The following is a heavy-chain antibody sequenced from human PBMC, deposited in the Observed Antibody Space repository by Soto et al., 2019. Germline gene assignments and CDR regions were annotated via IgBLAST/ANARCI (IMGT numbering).Heavy chain of an antibody. D-gene: IGHD3-10*01. V-gene: IGHV4-31*03. J-gene: IGHJ5*02. Sequence: QVQLQESGPGLVKPSQTLSLTCTVSGGSLSSGGYYWSWIRQHPGKGLEWIGYFFYSGTTNYSPSLKSRVTISADMPKNLFSLKLSSVTAADTAVYYCAIVTMVRGVLTWGQGILVTVSS. CDR2: FFYSGTT. CDR3: AIVTMVRGVLT. CDR1: GGSLSSGGYY.